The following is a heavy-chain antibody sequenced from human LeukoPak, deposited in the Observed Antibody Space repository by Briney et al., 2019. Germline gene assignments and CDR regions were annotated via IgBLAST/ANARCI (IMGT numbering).Heavy chain of an antibody. CDR3: ARETVYDSSGYYAFDI. D-gene: IGHD3-22*01. CDR2: IYYSGST. CDR1: GGSISSYY. V-gene: IGHV4-59*01. J-gene: IGHJ3*02. Sequence: TSETLSLTCTVSGGSISSYYWSWIRQPPGKGLEWIGYIYYSGSTNYNPSLKSRVTISVDTSKNQFSLKLSSVTAADTAVYYCARETVYDSSGYYAFDIWGQGTMVTVSS.